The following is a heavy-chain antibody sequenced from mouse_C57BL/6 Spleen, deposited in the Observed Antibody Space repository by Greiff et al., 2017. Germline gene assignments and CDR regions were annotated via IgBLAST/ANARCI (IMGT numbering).Heavy chain of an antibody. CDR2: INPNNGGT. CDR1: GYTFTDYY. J-gene: IGHJ3*01. CDR3: AREGNSNWPFAY. D-gene: IGHD2-5*01. V-gene: IGHV1-26*01. Sequence: EVQLQQSGPELVKPGASVKISCKASGYTFTDYYMNWVKQSHGKSLEWIGDINPNNGGTSYNQKFKGKATLTVDKSSSTAYMELRSLTSEDSAVYYCAREGNSNWPFAYWGQGTLVTVSA.